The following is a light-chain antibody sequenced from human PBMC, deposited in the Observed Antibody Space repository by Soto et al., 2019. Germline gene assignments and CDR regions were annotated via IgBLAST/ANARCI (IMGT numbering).Light chain of an antibody. CDR2: AVS. Sequence: QSALTQPRSVSGSPGQSVTISCTGTSGDIGTYDHVSWYQQHPGKAPKLIIYAVSKRPSGVPDRFSGSKSGITASLTISGLQAEDEADYYCSSFTSRFTFVFGTGTKVTVL. CDR1: SGDIGTYDH. J-gene: IGLJ1*01. V-gene: IGLV2-11*01. CDR3: SSFTSRFTFV.